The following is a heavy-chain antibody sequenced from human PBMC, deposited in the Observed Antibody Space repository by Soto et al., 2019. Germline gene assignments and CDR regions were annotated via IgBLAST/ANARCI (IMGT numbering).Heavy chain of an antibody. J-gene: IGHJ4*02. V-gene: IGHV3-30-3*01. CDR3: ARARLDTPALDY. Sequence: ESGGGVVQPGRSLRLSCAASGFTFSSYAMHWVCQAPGKGLEWVAVISYDGSNKYYADSVKGRFTISRDNSKNTLYLQMNSLRAEDTAVYYCARARLDTPALDYWGQGTLVTVSS. D-gene: IGHD2-2*01. CDR1: GFTFSSYA. CDR2: ISYDGSNK.